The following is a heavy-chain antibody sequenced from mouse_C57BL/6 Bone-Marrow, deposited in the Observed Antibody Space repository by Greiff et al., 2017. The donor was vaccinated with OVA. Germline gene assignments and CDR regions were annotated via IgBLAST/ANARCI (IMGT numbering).Heavy chain of an antibody. D-gene: IGHD2-3*01. J-gene: IGHJ4*01. CDR3: ARWVEGYYVGAMDY. V-gene: IGHV1-63*01. CDR1: GYTFTNYW. CDR2: IYPGGGYT. Sequence: VQLQESGAELVRPGTSVKMSCKASGYTFTNYWIGWAKQRPGHGLEWIGDIYPGGGYTNYNEKFKGKATLTADKSSSTAYMQFSSLTSEDSAIYYCARWVEGYYVGAMDYWGQGTSVTVSS.